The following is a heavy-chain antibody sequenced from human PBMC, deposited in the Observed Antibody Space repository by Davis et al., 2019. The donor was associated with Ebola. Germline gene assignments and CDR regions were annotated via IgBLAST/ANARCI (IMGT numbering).Heavy chain of an antibody. CDR2: INDDGSST. V-gene: IGHV3-74*01. CDR1: GFTVSSNY. J-gene: IGHJ4*02. D-gene: IGHD1-1*01. CDR3: AQSTI. Sequence: GESLKISCAASGFTVSSNYMSWVRQAPGKGLVWVSHINDDGSSTSYADSVKGRFTISRDNVKNILYLQMNSLRAEDTAVYYCAQSTIGGQGTLVTVSS.